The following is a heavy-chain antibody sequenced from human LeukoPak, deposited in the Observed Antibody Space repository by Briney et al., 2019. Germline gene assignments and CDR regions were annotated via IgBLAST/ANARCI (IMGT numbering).Heavy chain of an antibody. Sequence: PGGSLRLSCAPSGFTFSSYGMHWVRQAPGKGLKWVAFIRYDGSNKYYADSVKGRFTISRDNSKNTLYLQMNSLRAEDTAVYYCAKDRLPYYYDSSGYLFDYWGQGTLVTVPS. CDR3: AKDRLPYYYDSSGYLFDY. CDR1: GFTFSSYG. D-gene: IGHD3-22*01. J-gene: IGHJ4*02. V-gene: IGHV3-30*02. CDR2: IRYDGSNK.